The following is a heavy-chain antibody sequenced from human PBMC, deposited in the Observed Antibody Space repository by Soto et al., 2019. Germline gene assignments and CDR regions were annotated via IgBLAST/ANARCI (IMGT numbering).Heavy chain of an antibody. J-gene: IGHJ4*02. CDR1: GGSFSGYY. Sequence: SETLSLTCAVYGGSFSGYYWSWIRQHPGKGLEWIGEVYYSGSTYYNPSLKSRVTISVDTSKNQFSLKLSSVTAADTAVYYCARIKLGEAYYFDYWGQGTLVTVSS. V-gene: IGHV4-34*09. D-gene: IGHD3-16*01. CDR2: VYYSGST. CDR3: ARIKLGEAYYFDY.